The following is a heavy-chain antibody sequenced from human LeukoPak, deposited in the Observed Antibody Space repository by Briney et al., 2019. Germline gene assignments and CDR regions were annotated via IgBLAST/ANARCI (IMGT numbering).Heavy chain of an antibody. D-gene: IGHD6-13*01. CDR1: GFTFSSYA. CDR2: ISYDGSNK. V-gene: IGHV3-30-3*01. Sequence: PGGSLRLSCAASGFTFSSYAMHWVRQAPGKGLEWVAVISYDGSNKYYADSVKGRFTISRDNSKNTLYLQMNSLRAEDTAVYYCARPRIAAAGTQTLGNFDYWGQGTLVTVSS. J-gene: IGHJ4*02. CDR3: ARPRIAAAGTQTLGNFDY.